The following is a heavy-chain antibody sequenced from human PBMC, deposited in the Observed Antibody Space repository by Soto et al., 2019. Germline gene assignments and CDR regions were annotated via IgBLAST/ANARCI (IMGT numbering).Heavy chain of an antibody. CDR1: GFTFTSSA. CDR3: AAEGGGYNSNFDL. J-gene: IGHJ2*01. Sequence: SVKVSCKASGFTFTSSAVQWVRQARGQRLEWIGWIVVGSGNTNYAQKFQERVTITRDMSTSTAYMELSSLRSEDTAVYYCAAEGGGYNSNFDLWGRGTLVTVS. D-gene: IGHD5-12*01. CDR2: IVVGSGNT. V-gene: IGHV1-58*01.